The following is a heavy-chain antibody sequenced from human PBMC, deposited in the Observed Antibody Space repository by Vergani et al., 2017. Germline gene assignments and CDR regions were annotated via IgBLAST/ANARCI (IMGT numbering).Heavy chain of an antibody. CDR2: IIPIFGTA. D-gene: IGHD2-2*01. J-gene: IGHJ2*01. CDR3: ARDQEGYCSSTSCYWGWYFDL. V-gene: IGHV1-69*13. Sequence: QVQLVQSGAEVKKPGSSVKVSCKASGGTFSSYAISWVRQAPGQGLEWMGRIIPIFGTANYAQKFQGRVTIIADESTSTAYMELSSLRSEDTAVYYCARDQEGYCSSTSCYWGWYFDLWGRGTLVTVSS. CDR1: GGTFSSYA.